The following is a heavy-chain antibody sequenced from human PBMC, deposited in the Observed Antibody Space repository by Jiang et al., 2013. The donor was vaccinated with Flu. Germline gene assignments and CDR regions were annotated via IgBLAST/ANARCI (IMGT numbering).Heavy chain of an antibody. CDR3: AKDTTGRDNDFWSGYFYDY. D-gene: IGHD3-3*01. CDR1: GFTLSSYA. V-gene: IGHV3-23*01. Sequence: RLSCAASGFTLSSYAMSWVRQASGKGLEWVATISSTGSSTFHADSVMGRFTISRDKSKNTLYLQMNSLRAEDTAVYYCAKDTTGRDNDFWSGYFYDYWGQGALVTVSS. J-gene: IGHJ4*02. CDR2: ISSTGSST.